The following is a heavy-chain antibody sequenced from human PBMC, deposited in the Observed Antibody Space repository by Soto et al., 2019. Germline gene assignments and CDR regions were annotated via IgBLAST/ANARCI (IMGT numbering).Heavy chain of an antibody. V-gene: IGHV4-59*01. J-gene: IGHJ6*04. CDR3: ARDTPNYGMDV. Sequence: SETLSVTCTVSGGSISSYYWSWVRQPPGKGLEWIGYIYYSGSTNYNPSLKSRVTISVDTSKNQFSLKLSSVTAADTAVYYCARDTPNYGMDVWGKGTTVTASS. CDR1: GGSISSYY. CDR2: IYYSGST.